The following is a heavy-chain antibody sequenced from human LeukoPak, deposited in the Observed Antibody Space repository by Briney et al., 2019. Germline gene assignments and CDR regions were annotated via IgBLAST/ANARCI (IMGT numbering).Heavy chain of an antibody. CDR2: MYHSGST. J-gene: IGHJ5*02. CDR1: GYSISSDYY. Sequence: SETLSLTCTVSGYSISSDYYWGWIRQPPGKGLEWIGSMYHSGSTYYNPSLKSRVTISVDTSKNQFSLKLSSVTAADTAVYYCARGIVGTNWFDPWGQGTLVTVSS. CDR3: ARGIVGTNWFDP. D-gene: IGHD2/OR15-2a*01. V-gene: IGHV4-38-2*02.